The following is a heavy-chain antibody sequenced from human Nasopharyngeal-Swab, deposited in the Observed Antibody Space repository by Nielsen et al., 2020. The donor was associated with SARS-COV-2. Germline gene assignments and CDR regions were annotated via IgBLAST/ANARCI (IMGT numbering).Heavy chain of an antibody. CDR3: TTELYCYGSGSYYKGFAD. J-gene: IGHJ4*02. CDR2: IKSKTDGGTT. V-gene: IGHV3-15*01. D-gene: IGHD3-10*01. Sequence: WIRQPPGKGLEWVGRIKSKTDGGTTDYAAPVKGRFTISRDDSKNTLYLQMNSLKTEDTAVYCCTTELYCYGSGSYYKGFADWGQGTLVTVSS.